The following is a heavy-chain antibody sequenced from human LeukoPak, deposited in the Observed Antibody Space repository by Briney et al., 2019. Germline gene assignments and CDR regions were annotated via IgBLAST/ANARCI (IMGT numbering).Heavy chain of an antibody. J-gene: IGHJ5*02. CDR2: IGTAGDT. V-gene: IGHV3-13*01. CDR3: ARGHMLTGYYNFAWFDP. Sequence: GGSLRLSCAASGFTFSSYDMHWVRQPTGKGLEWVSAIGTAGDTSYSHSVKGRFTISRENAKNSLYLHMNSLSAGDTAVYFCARGHMLTGYYNFAWFDPWGQGTLVTVSS. D-gene: IGHD3-9*01. CDR1: GFTFSSYD.